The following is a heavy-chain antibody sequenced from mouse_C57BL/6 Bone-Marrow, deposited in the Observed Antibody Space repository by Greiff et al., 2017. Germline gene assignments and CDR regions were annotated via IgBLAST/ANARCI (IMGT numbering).Heavy chain of an antibody. D-gene: IGHD2-3*01. Sequence: QVQLQQPGAELVKPGASVKLSCKASGYTFTSYWMHWVKQRPGQGLEWIGMIHPNSGSTNYNEKFKSKATLTVDKSSSTAYMQHSSLTSEDSAVYYCARKGDGYHIWYGDVWGTGTTVTVSS. CDR2: IHPNSGST. V-gene: IGHV1-64*01. J-gene: IGHJ1*03. CDR1: GYTFTSYW. CDR3: ARKGDGYHIWYGDV.